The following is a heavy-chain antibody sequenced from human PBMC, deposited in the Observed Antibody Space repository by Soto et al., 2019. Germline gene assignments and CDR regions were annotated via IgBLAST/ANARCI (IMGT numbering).Heavy chain of an antibody. D-gene: IGHD2-21*02. CDR1: GFTFSSYA. Sequence: QVQLVESGGGVVQPGRSLRLSCAASGFTFSSYAMHWVRQAPGKGLEWVAVISYDGSNKYYADSVKGRFTISRDNSKNTLYLQMNSLRAEDTAVYYCARVTYCGGDCLYYGMDVWGQGTTVTVSS. CDR3: ARVTYCGGDCLYYGMDV. CDR2: ISYDGSNK. V-gene: IGHV3-30-3*01. J-gene: IGHJ6*02.